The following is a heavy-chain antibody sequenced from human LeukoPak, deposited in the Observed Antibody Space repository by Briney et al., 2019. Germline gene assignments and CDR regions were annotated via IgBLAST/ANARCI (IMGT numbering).Heavy chain of an antibody. CDR1: GFTFSNYN. D-gene: IGHD2-15*01. Sequence: PGGSLRLSCAASGFTFSNYNLIWVRQAPGKGLEWVSYISSSSSTIHYADSVKGRFTISRDNAKNSLYLQMNSLRAEDTAVYYCARGDDCSGGSCYLLDYYYMDVWGKGTTVTVSS. CDR2: ISSSSSTI. V-gene: IGHV3-48*01. J-gene: IGHJ6*03. CDR3: ARGDDCSGGSCYLLDYYYMDV.